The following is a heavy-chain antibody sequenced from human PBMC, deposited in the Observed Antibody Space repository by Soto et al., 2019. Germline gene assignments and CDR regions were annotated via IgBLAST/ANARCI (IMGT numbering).Heavy chain of an antibody. J-gene: IGHJ6*02. Sequence: GASVKVSCKASGYTFTGYYMHWVRQAPGQGLEWMGWINPNSGGTNYAQKFQGWVTMTRDTSISTAYMELSRLRSDDTAVYYCARENSSIPYYYYGMDVCAQGTSVTVSS. V-gene: IGHV1-2*04. CDR1: GYTFTGYY. CDR3: ARENSSIPYYYYGMDV. CDR2: INPNSGGT. D-gene: IGHD6-13*01.